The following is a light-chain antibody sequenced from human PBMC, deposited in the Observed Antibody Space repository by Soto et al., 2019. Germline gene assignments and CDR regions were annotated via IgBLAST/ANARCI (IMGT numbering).Light chain of an antibody. CDR3: QQYNNWPPWT. CDR2: GAS. CDR1: QSVSSN. Sequence: EIVLTQSPATLSVSPWKRATLSCRASQSVSSNLAWYQQKPGQAPRLLIYGASTRATGIPARFSGSGSGTEFTLTISSLQSEDFAVYYCQQYNNWPPWTFGQGTKVDIK. V-gene: IGKV3-15*01. J-gene: IGKJ1*01.